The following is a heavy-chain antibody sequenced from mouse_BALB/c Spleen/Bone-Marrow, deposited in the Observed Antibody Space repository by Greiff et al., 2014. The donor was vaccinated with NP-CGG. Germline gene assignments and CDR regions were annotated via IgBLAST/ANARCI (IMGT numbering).Heavy chain of an antibody. CDR1: GFNIKDTF. V-gene: IGHV14-3*02. J-gene: IGHJ3*01. CDR3: AHDAPFTY. D-gene: IGHD2-3*01. Sequence: HLVESGADLVKPGASVKLSCTTSGFNIKDTFMHWVKQRPEQGLEWIGRIDPASGNTKYDPKFQGKATITADTSSNKVSLQLSGLTSEDTAVYYCAHDAPFTYWGQGTLVTVSA. CDR2: IDPASGNT.